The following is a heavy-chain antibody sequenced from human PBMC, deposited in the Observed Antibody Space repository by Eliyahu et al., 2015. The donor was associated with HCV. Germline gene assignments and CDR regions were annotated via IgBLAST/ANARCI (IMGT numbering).Heavy chain of an antibody. CDR3: ARHGLAAAAIDY. Sequence: QLQLQESGPGLVKPSETLSLXCTVSGGXISXXSYXWGWIRQPPGKGLEWIGCIYYSGSTYYNPSLKSRVTISVDTSKNQFSLKLSSVTAADTAVYYCARHGLAAAAIDYWGQGTLVTVSS. CDR1: GGXISXXSYX. V-gene: IGHV4-39*01. D-gene: IGHD6-13*01. J-gene: IGHJ4*02. CDR2: IYYSGST.